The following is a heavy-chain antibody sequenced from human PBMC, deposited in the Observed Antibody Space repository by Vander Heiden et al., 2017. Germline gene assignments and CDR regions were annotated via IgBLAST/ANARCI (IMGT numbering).Heavy chain of an antibody. CDR3: AKAPRTNYEDFDY. V-gene: IGHV3-23*01. D-gene: IGHD3-3*01. Sequence: EVQLLASGGGLVQHGGSLRLSCAASGFPFSSYAMSWVRQAPGKGLEWVSAISGSGGSTYYADAVKGRFTISRDNSKNTLYLQMNSLRAEDTAVYYCAKAPRTNYEDFDYWGQGTLVTVSS. CDR2: ISGSGGST. J-gene: IGHJ4*02. CDR1: GFPFSSYA.